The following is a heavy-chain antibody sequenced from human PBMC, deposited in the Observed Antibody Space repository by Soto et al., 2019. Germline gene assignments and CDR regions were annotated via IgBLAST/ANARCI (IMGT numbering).Heavy chain of an antibody. Sequence: QVQLHESGQGQVKHSGPLSLTCAVSGDSISNSRWCTWVRQPPGKGLEWIGEIFHSGDTNDNPSLTSLVFISLDKSQNQFSLKVSSVTAADTAVYYCPYATGGYRHDVCVQGTLVTVSS. CDR2: IFHSGDT. CDR3: PYATGGYRHDV. CDR1: GDSISNSRW. J-gene: IGHJ3*01. V-gene: IGHV4-4*02. D-gene: IGHD2-2*01.